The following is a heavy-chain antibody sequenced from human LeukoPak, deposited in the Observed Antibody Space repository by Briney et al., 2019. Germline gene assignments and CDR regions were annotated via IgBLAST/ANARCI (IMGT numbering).Heavy chain of an antibody. V-gene: IGHV4-39*01. CDR3: ASGYFVHTFDF. D-gene: IGHD2-2*03. J-gene: IGHJ4*02. CDR2: IYFSGNT. Sequence: PSETLSLTCTVSGVSIRSTSYYWGWIRQPPGKGLEWIGSIYFSGNTYYNPSLKTRVTISIDTSKNQFSLKLTSVTAADTAIFYCASGYFVHTFDFWGQGTLGTVSS. CDR1: GVSIRSTSYY.